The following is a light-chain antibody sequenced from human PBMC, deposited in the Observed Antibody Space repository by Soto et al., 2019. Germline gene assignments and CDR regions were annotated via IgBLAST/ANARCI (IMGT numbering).Light chain of an antibody. J-gene: IGKJ4*01. CDR3: QQSDSTPT. CDR2: AAS. CDR1: QSSSSY. Sequence: DIQMTQSPSSLSASVGDRVTITCRASQSSSSYLNWYQQKPGKAPNLLIYAASSLQSGVPSRFSGSGSGTDFTLTISSLQPEDFATYYCQQSDSTPTFGGGTKVEIK. V-gene: IGKV1-39*01.